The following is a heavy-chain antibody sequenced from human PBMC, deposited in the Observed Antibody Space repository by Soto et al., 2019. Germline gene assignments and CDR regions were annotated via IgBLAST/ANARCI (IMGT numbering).Heavy chain of an antibody. V-gene: IGHV3-7*05. CDR2: IKQDGSEK. CDR3: PRTVLVPDAIEWFDP. CDR1: GFTFSSYW. J-gene: IGHJ5*02. D-gene: IGHD2-2*02. Sequence: GGSLRLSCAASGFTFSSYWMSWVRQAPGKGQEWVANIKQDGSEKYYVDSVKSRFTISRDNAKNSLYLQMNSLRAEDTAVYYCPRTVLVPDAIEWFDPWGQGPLVTVSP.